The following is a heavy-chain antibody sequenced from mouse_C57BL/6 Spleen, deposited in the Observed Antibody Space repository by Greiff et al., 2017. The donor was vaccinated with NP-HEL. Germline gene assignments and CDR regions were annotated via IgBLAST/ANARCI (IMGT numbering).Heavy chain of an antibody. CDR3: TRELDYGSSYPGYFDY. CDR1: GYTFTDYE. CDR2: IDPETGGT. D-gene: IGHD1-1*01. V-gene: IGHV1-15*01. Sequence: VQLQQSGAELVRPGASVTLSCKASGYTFTDYEMHWVKQTPVHGLEWIGAIDPETGGTAYNQKFKGKAILTADKSSSTAYMELRSLTSEDSAVYYCTRELDYGSSYPGYFDYWGQGTTLTVSS. J-gene: IGHJ2*01.